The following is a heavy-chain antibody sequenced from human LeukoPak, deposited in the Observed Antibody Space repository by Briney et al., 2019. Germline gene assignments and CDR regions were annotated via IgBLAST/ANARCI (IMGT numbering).Heavy chain of an antibody. CDR1: KFNFHNYG. CDR2: ISGSGA. J-gene: IGHJ4*02. D-gene: IGHD5-18*01. CDR3: ARDARGYSYGLVYFDY. Sequence: GGSLRLSCTTPKFNFHNYGLTWVRQAPGKELEWVSSISGSGAQYAASVQGRFTISRDNSKNSLYLQMNSLRAEDTAVYYCARDARGYSYGLVYFDYWGQGTLVTVSS. V-gene: IGHV3-23*01.